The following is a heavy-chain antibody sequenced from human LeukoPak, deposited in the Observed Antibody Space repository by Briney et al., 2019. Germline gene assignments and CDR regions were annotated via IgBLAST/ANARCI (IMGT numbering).Heavy chain of an antibody. J-gene: IGHJ6*03. CDR3: ARRRGAIWYGYMDV. V-gene: IGHV4-39*01. Sequence: SETLSLTCTVSGGSISSNTYYWGWIRQPPWKGLEWIGSMYYSGSTYYNPSLKSRVAISVDTSKNQFSLKLSSVTAADTAVYYCARRRGAIWYGYMDVWGKGTTVTVSS. D-gene: IGHD3-10*01. CDR2: MYYSGST. CDR1: GGSISSNTYY.